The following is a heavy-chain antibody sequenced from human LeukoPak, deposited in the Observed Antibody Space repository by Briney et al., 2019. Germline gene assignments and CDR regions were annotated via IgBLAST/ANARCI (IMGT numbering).Heavy chain of an antibody. Sequence: GGSLRLSCAASGFTFSSYWMSWVRQAPGKGLEWVANIKQDGSEKYYVDSVKGRFTISRDNAKNSLYLQMNSLRAEDTAVYYCAREKETLLSITMVRGLIRRHYYMDVWGKGTTVTISS. CDR2: IKQDGSEK. V-gene: IGHV3-7*01. CDR3: AREKETLLSITMVRGLIRRHYYMDV. CDR1: GFTFSSYW. D-gene: IGHD3-10*01. J-gene: IGHJ6*03.